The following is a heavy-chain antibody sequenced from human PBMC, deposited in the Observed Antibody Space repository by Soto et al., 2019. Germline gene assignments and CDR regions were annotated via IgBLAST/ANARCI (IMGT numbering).Heavy chain of an antibody. CDR2: IYYSGST. J-gene: IGHJ6*02. Sequence: SETLSLTCTVSGGSISSGGYYWSWIRQHPGKGLEWIGYIYYSGSTYYNPSLRSRVTISVDTSKNQFSLKLSSVTAADTAVYYCARGAVVVVAATDYYGMDVWGQGTTVTVSS. D-gene: IGHD2-15*01. CDR1: GGSISSGGYY. CDR3: ARGAVVVVAATDYYGMDV. V-gene: IGHV4-31*03.